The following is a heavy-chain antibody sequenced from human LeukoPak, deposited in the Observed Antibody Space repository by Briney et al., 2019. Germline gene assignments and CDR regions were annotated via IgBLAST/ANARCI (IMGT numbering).Heavy chain of an antibody. J-gene: IGHJ4*02. V-gene: IGHV3-30-3*01. D-gene: IGHD3-3*01. CDR3: ARSLIGSGHWDY. CDR2: ISYDGSNK. Sequence: GGSLRLSCAASGFTFSSYAMHWVRQAPGKGLEWVAVISYDGSNKYYADSVKGRFTISRDNAKNTLYPQMNSLRAEDTAVYYCARSLIGSGHWDYWGQGALVTVSS. CDR1: GFTFSSYA.